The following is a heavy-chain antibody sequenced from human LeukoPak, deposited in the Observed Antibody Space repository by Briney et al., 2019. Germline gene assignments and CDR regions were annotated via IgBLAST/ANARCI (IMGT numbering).Heavy chain of an antibody. CDR3: ARGITGTSPGY. J-gene: IGHJ4*02. D-gene: IGHD1-7*01. CDR1: GFSFSTYW. CDR2: IKPDASDK. V-gene: IGHV3-7*01. Sequence: GGSLRLSCAASGFSFSTYWMTWVRQAPGKGLEWVANIKPDASDKHYVDSAKGRFTISRDNAKNSLFLQMNSLGFEDTAVYYCARGITGTSPGYWGQGTLVTVSS.